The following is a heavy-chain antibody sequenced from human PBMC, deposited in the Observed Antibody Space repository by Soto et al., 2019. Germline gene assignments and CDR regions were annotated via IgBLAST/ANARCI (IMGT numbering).Heavy chain of an antibody. CDR2: ISAYNGNT. J-gene: IGHJ5*02. Sequence: ASVKVSCKASGYTFTSYGISWVRQAPGQGLEWMGWISAYNGNTNYAQKLQGRVTMTTDTSTSTAYMELRSLRSDDTAVYYCARDRFPSYGDSMNWFDPWGQGTLVTVSS. V-gene: IGHV1-18*01. D-gene: IGHD4-17*01. CDR1: GYTFTSYG. CDR3: ARDRFPSYGDSMNWFDP.